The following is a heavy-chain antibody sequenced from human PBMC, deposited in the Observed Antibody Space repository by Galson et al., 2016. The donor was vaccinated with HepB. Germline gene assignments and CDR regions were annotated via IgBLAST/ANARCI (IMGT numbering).Heavy chain of an antibody. Sequence: SLRLSCAASGFTCSSYVMSWFRQAPGKGLEWVSAISGRDGTTQYADSVKGRFIISRANSENSLYLQMNSLRAEDTAVYYCARVCGGPDFGRDALAVWGQGTLVTVSS. V-gene: IGHV3-23*01. CDR1: GFTCSSYV. J-gene: IGHJ4*02. D-gene: IGHD4/OR15-4a*01. CDR2: ISGRDGTT. CDR3: ARVCGGPDFGRDALAV.